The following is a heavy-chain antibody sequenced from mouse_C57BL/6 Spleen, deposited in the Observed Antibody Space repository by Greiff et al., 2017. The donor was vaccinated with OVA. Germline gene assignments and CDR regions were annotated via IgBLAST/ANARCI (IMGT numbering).Heavy chain of an antibody. V-gene: IGHV1-64*01. CDR2: IHPNSGST. Sequence: QVQLKQPGAELVKPGASVKLSCKASGYTFTSYWMHWVKQRPGQGLEWIGMIHPNSGSTNYNEKFKSKATLTVDKSSSTAYMQLSSLTSEDSAVYYCARTYYYKDAMDYWGQGTSVTVSS. CDR3: ARTYYYKDAMDY. D-gene: IGHD2-12*01. J-gene: IGHJ4*01. CDR1: GYTFTSYW.